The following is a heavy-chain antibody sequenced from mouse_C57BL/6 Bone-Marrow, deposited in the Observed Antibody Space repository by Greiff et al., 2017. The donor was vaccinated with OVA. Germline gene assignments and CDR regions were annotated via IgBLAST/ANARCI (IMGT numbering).Heavy chain of an antibody. J-gene: IGHJ2*01. V-gene: IGHV1-69*02. CDR3: ARGGLPYYFDY. D-gene: IGHD5-5*01. CDR2: IDPSDSYT. CDR1: GYTFTSYW. Sequence: QVQLQQSGAELVKPGASVKLSCKASGYTFTSYWMHWVKQRPGQGLEWIGVIDPSDSYTNYNQKFKGKATLTVDTSSSTAYMQLSSLTSEDSAVYYCARGGLPYYFDYWGQGTTLTVSS.